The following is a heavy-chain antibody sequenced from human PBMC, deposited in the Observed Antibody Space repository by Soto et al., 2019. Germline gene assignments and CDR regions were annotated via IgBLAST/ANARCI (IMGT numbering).Heavy chain of an antibody. CDR1: GFPFSGYG. Sequence: QVQLVESGGGVVQPGRSLRLSCAASGFPFSGYGIHWVRQAPGTGLGGVAVLSYDGRNRSYADSVKGRFTISRDSSKNNLYLQMDRLRVEDTAVYYCARGSNCYDGTAHDRPAGMDVWGQGTAVTVSS. J-gene: IGHJ6*02. CDR2: LSYDGRNR. D-gene: IGHD2-2*01. CDR3: ARGSNCYDGTAHDRPAGMDV. V-gene: IGHV3-30*03.